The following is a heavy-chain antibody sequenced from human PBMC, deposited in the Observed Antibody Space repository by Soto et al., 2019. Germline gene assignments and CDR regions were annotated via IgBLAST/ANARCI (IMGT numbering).Heavy chain of an antibody. V-gene: IGHV4-39*01. D-gene: IGHD1-26*01. CDR1: GDSISISSYY. CDR2: MYYSGST. J-gene: IGHJ4*01. CDR3: AAMRIVGATPYNFEY. Sequence: SETLSLTCTISGDSISISSYYWAWIRQPPGKGLEWIGSMYYSGSTYNNPSLKSRVTMSVDTPKKQFSLILSSVTAADTAVYYCAAMRIVGATPYNFEYWDEVKLVTVFS.